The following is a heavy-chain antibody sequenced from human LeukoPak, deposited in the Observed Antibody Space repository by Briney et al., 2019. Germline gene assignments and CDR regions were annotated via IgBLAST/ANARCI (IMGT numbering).Heavy chain of an antibody. CDR3: AKDYGITGTGGAWLDH. CDR2: IRYDGSNK. V-gene: IGHV3-30*02. CDR1: GFTFNSYG. D-gene: IGHD1-20*01. Sequence: GGSLRLSCAASGFTFNSYGMHWVRQAPGKGLEWVAFIRYDGSNKYYADSVKGRFTISRDNSKNTLYLQMNSLRAEDTAVYYCAKDYGITGTGGAWLDHWGQGTLVTVSS. J-gene: IGHJ5*02.